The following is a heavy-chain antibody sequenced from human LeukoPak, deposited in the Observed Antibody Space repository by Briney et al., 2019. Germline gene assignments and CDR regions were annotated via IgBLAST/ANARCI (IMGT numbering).Heavy chain of an antibody. D-gene: IGHD2/OR15-2a*01. J-gene: IGHJ4*02. CDR1: GGTFSSYA. V-gene: IGHV1-69*06. CDR3: AIFNRGIVTPNMTFDY. Sequence: SVKVSCKASGGTFSSYAISWVRQAPGQGLEWMGGIIPIFGTANYAQKFQGRVTITADKSTSTVYMEVSSLRSEDTAVYYCAIFNRGIVTPNMTFDYWGQGTLVPGS. CDR2: IIPIFGTA.